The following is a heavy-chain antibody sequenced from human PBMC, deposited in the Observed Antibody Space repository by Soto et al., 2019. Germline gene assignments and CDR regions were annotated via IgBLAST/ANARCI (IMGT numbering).Heavy chain of an antibody. D-gene: IGHD3-10*01. V-gene: IGHV3-33*01. CDR2: IWYDGSNK. J-gene: IGHJ6*02. CDR1: GFTFSSYG. CDR3: AREVLVRGMKDHGMDV. Sequence: QVQLVESGGGVVQPGRSLSLSCAASGFTFSSYGIHWVRQAPGKGLEWVAVIWYDGSNKYYADSVKGRVTISRDNSKNTLYLQMNSLRAEDTAVSYCAREVLVRGMKDHGMDVWGQGTTVTVSS.